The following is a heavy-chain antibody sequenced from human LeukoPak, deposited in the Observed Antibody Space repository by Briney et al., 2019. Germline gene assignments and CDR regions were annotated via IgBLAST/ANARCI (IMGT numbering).Heavy chain of an antibody. V-gene: IGHV3-48*03. Sequence: PGGSLRLSCAASGFTFRSYEMNWVRQAPGKGLEWVSYISSSGSTKDYADSVKGRFTISRDNAKNSLYLQMNSLRAEDTGIYYCARDPNPTTITTTSGYWGQGTLVTVSS. J-gene: IGHJ4*02. CDR3: ARDPNPTTITTTSGY. CDR1: GFTFRSYE. CDR2: ISSSGSTK. D-gene: IGHD4-11*01.